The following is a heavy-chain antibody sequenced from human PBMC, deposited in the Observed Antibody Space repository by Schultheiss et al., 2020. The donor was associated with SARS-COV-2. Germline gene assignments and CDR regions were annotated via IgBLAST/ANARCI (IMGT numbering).Heavy chain of an antibody. CDR1: GDSVSSNSAA. V-gene: IGHV6-1*01. CDR2: TYYRSKWYN. D-gene: IGHD4-17*01. J-gene: IGHJ4*02. Sequence: LRLSCAISGDSVSSNSAAWNWIRQSPSRGLEWLGRTYYRSKWYNDYAVSVKSRITINPDTSKNQFSLKLSSVTAADTAVYYCARLYGDDDRDYFDYWGQGTLVTVSS. CDR3: ARLYGDDDRDYFDY.